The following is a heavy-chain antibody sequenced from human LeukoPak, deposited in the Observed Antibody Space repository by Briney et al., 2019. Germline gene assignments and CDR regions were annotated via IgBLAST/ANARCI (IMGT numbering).Heavy chain of an antibody. CDR1: GFTFSSYW. J-gene: IGHJ4*02. CDR3: AKSSGYSYGPSPFDY. D-gene: IGHD5-18*01. V-gene: IGHV3-7*01. Sequence: GGSLRLSCAASGFTFSSYWMSWVRQAPGKGLEWVANIKQDGSEKDYVVSVKGRFTISRDNAKNSLYLQMNSLRGEDTAVYYCAKSSGYSYGPSPFDYWDQGTLVTVSS. CDR2: IKQDGSEK.